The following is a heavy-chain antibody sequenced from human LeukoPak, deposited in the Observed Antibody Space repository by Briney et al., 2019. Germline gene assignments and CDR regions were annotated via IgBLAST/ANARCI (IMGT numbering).Heavy chain of an antibody. Sequence: PGGPLRLSCAASGFTFSSCCTSWVRQAPGRGRVWVANIKQDGSEKYYVDSVKGRFTISRDNAKNSLYLQMNSLRAEDTAVYYCARDEGKWELQDYWGQGTLVTVSS. CDR3: ARDEGKWELQDY. D-gene: IGHD1-26*01. CDR1: GFTFSSCC. V-gene: IGHV3-7*01. CDR2: IKQDGSEK. J-gene: IGHJ4*02.